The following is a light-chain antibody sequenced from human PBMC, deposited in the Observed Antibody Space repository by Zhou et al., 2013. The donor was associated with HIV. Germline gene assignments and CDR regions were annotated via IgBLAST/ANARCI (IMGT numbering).Light chain of an antibody. Sequence: EIVMTQSPATLSVFPGERASLSCRASQSISTDLAWYQQKPGQAPRLLIRGASTRAAAIPARFSGSGSGTEFTLTISSLQFEDFAVYYCQQYNTWPFTFGQGTRLEIK. J-gene: IGKJ5*01. V-gene: IGKV3-15*01. CDR3: QQYNTWPFT. CDR1: QSISTD. CDR2: GAS.